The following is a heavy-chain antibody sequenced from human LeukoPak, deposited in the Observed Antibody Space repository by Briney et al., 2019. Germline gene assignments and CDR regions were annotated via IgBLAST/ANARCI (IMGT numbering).Heavy chain of an antibody. CDR1: GGSISSSTYY. V-gene: IGHV4-39*01. CDR3: ARQKQYQLLYYSYYYYMDV. D-gene: IGHD2-2*01. Sequence: SETLSLTCTVSGGSISSSTYYWGWIRQPPGKGLEWIGSIYYSGSTYYNPSLKSRVTISVDTSKNQFSLKLSSVTAADTAVYYCARQKQYQLLYYSYYYYMDVWGKGTTVTVSS. CDR2: IYYSGST. J-gene: IGHJ6*03.